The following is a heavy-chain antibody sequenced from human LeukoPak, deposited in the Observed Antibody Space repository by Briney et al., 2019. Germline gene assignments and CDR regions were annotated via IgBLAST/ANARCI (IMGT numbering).Heavy chain of an antibody. CDR3: ASDLATVTTNWYFDL. Sequence: SETLSLTCTVSGGSISSYYWSWIRQPPGKGLEWIGYIYYSGSTNYNPSLKSRVTISVDTSKNQFSLKLSSVTAADTAVYYCASDLATVTTNWYFDLWGRGTLVTVSS. CDR1: GGSISSYY. CDR2: IYYSGST. J-gene: IGHJ2*01. V-gene: IGHV4-59*01. D-gene: IGHD4-17*01.